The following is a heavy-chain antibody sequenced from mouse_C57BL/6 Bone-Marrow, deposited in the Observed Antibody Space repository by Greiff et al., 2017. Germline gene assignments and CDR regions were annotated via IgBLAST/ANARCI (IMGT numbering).Heavy chain of an antibody. J-gene: IGHJ4*01. V-gene: IGHV7-1*01. Sequence: EVQVVESGGGLVQSGRSLRLSCATSGFTFSDFYMEWVRQAPGKGLEWIAASRNKANDYTTEYSASVKGRFIVSRDTAQSILYLQMNALRTEDTAIYYCARDEKRTGAMDYWGQGTSVTVSS. CDR1: GFTFSDFY. CDR2: SRNKANDYTT. CDR3: ARDEKRTGAMDY.